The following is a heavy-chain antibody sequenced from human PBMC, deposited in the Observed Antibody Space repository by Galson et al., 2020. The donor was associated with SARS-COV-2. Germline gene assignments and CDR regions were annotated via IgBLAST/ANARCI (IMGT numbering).Heavy chain of an antibody. Sequence: SETLSLTCAVYGGSFSGYYWSWIRQPPWKGLEWIGEINHSGSTNYNPSLKSRVTISVDTSKNQFSLKLSSVTAADTAVYYCARGSTIFGSTALYYYYGMDVWGQGTTVTVSS. V-gene: IGHV4-34*01. CDR2: INHSGST. CDR1: GGSFSGYY. J-gene: IGHJ6*02. D-gene: IGHD3-3*01. CDR3: ARGSTIFGSTALYYYYGMDV.